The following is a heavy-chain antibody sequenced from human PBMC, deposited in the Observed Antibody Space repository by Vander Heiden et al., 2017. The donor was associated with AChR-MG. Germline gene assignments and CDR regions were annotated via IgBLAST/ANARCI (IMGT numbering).Heavy chain of an antibody. CDR3: ARDRDYYDSSGTIAV. Sequence: EVQLVESGGGLVKPGGSLRLSCAASGFTFSSYSMNWVRQAPGKGLEWVSSISSSSSYIYYADSVKGRFTISRDNAKNSLYLQMNSLRAEDTAVYYCARDRDYYDSSGTIAVWGQGTTVT. D-gene: IGHD3-22*01. V-gene: IGHV3-21*01. CDR1: GFTFSSYS. CDR2: ISSSSSYI. J-gene: IGHJ6*02.